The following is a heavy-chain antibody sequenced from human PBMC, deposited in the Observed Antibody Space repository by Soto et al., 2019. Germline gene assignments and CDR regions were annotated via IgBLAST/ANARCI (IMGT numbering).Heavy chain of an antibody. J-gene: IGHJ6*02. Sequence: GGSLRLSCMASGSDFSTYSMNWVRQAPGQGLEWIAYVSLDSDSIQYADSVKGRFTISRDDAENSLYLQMDSLRDEDTATYYCARIYYDYVWGPGTTVTVSS. CDR3: ARIYYDYV. D-gene: IGHD3-3*01. CDR1: GSDFSTYS. CDR2: VSLDSDSI. V-gene: IGHV3-48*02.